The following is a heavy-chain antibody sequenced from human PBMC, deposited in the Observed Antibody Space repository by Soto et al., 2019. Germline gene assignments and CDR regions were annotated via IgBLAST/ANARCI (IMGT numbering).Heavy chain of an antibody. CDR3: VTDPNWEWGY. Sequence: GGCLKISSAACRYGFKIKDMNGVRQRPGKGLEWVSNINYSGVSTYYSDAVKGRFTISRDNSKNILYLEMNSLKVDDTAVYYCVTDPNWEWGYWGQAALVTVSS. J-gene: IGHJ4*02. V-gene: IGHV3-23*01. CDR1: RYGFKIKD. D-gene: IGHD1-1*01. CDR2: INYSGVST.